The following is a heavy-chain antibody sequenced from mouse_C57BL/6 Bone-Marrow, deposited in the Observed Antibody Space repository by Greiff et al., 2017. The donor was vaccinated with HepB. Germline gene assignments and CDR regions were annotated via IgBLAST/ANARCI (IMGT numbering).Heavy chain of an antibody. V-gene: IGHV2-2*01. J-gene: IGHJ4*01. Sequence: VMLVESGPGLVQPSQSLSITCTVSGFSLTSYGVHWVRQSPGKGLEWLGVIWSGGSTDYNAAFISRLSISKDNSKSQVFFKMNSLQADDTAIYYCARKPPDGYYTMDYWGQGTSVTVSS. CDR1: GFSLTSYG. CDR3: ARKPPDGYYTMDY. D-gene: IGHD2-3*01. CDR2: IWSGGST.